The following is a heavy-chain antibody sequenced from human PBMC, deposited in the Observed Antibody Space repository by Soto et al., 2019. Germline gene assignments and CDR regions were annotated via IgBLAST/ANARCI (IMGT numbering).Heavy chain of an antibody. CDR1: GYTFTSSG. CDR3: ARAFFYQGSDSRGYSFDAFDF. V-gene: IGHV1-18*01. J-gene: IGHJ3*01. D-gene: IGHD3-22*01. Sequence: QVQLVQSGAEVKKPGASVKVSCKASGYTFTSSGMSWVRQAPGQGLEWMGWISAHPGSSEYAQRFQGRVTMTTDISTSTAYMELRSLRSDDTAVYYCARAFFYQGSDSRGYSFDAFDFWGPGTLVTVSS. CDR2: ISAHPGSS.